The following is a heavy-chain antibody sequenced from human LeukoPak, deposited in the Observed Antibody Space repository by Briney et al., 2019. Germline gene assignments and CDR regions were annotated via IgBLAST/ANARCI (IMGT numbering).Heavy chain of an antibody. CDR1: GGSFSGYY. CDR2: INHSGST. V-gene: IGHV4-34*01. D-gene: IGHD2-2*01. CDR3: ARDDDIVVVPAAMGVAFDI. Sequence: SETLSLTCAVYGGSFSGYYWSWIRQPPGKGLEWIGEINHSGSTNYNPSLKSRVTISVDTSKNQFSLKLSSVTAADTAVYYCARDDDIVVVPAAMGVAFDIWGQGTMVTVSS. J-gene: IGHJ3*02.